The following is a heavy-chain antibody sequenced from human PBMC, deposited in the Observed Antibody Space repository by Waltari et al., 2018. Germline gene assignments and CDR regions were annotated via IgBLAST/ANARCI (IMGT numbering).Heavy chain of an antibody. CDR3: ARGRGYYDSSGYYPYYYYYYMDV. CDR2: INHSGST. Sequence: QVQLQQWGAGLLKPSETLSLTCAVYGGSFSGYYWSWIRQPPGTGPDWIGEINHSGSTNYNPSLKSRVTISVDTSKNQFSLKLSSVTAADTAVYYCARGRGYYDSSGYYPYYYYYYMDVWGKGTTVTISS. CDR1: GGSFSGYY. V-gene: IGHV4-34*01. J-gene: IGHJ6*03. D-gene: IGHD3-22*01.